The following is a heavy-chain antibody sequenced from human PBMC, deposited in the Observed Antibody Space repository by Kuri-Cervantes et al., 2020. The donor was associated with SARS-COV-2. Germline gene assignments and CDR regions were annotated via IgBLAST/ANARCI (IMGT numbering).Heavy chain of an antibody. V-gene: IGHV1-3*01. J-gene: IGHJ6*02. CDR3: ARAIVVVPAAIRSGYDYYYYYGMDV. CDR2: INAGNGNT. D-gene: IGHD2-2*02. CDR1: GYTFTSYA. Sequence: ASVKVSCKASGYTFTSYAMHWVRQAPGQRLEWMGWINAGNGNTKYSQKFQGRVTITRDTSASTAYMELSSLGSEDTAVYYCARAIVVVPAAIRSGYDYYYYYGMDVWGQGTTVTVSS.